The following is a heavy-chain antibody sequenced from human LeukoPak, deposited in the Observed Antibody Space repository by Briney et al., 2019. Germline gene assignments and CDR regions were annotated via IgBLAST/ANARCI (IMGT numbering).Heavy chain of an antibody. J-gene: IGHJ4*02. D-gene: IGHD5-24*01. V-gene: IGHV3-21*01. CDR1: GFTFSSYS. Sequence: GGSLRLSCAASGFTFSSYSMNWVRQAPGKGLEWVSSISSSSSYIYYADSVKGRFTISRDNAKNSLYLQMNSLRAEDTAVCYCARATDGYNAEGDYWGQGTLVTVSS. CDR3: ARATDGYNAEGDY. CDR2: ISSSSSYI.